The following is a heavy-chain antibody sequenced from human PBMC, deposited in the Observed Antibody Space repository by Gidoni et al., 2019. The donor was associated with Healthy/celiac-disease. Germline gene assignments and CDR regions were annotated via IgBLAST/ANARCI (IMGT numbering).Heavy chain of an antibody. CDR1: GYTFPSYG. Sequence: VQLVQSGAEVKKPGASLKVSCKASGYTFPSYGISWVRQAPGQGLEWMGWIIAYKGNKNYSKKLQGRATMTTEKYTSTADRELRSLRSDDTGGYYCARKRYSSSSHPDFDYWGQGTMVTVSS. CDR3: ARKRYSSSSHPDFDY. D-gene: IGHD6-6*01. V-gene: IGHV1-18*01. CDR2: IIAYKGNK. J-gene: IGHJ4*02.